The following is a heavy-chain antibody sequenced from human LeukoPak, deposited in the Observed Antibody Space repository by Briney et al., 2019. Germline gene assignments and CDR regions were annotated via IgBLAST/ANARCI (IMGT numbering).Heavy chain of an antibody. CDR2: ISGGGGST. CDR1: GFTFSSYA. CDR3: AKDGGLEGMDV. Sequence: PGGSLRLSCATSGFTFSSYAMSWVRQAPGKGLEWVSTISGGGGSTYYADSVKGRFTISRDNSKNTLYVQMNSLRAEDTAVYYCAKDGGLEGMDVWGQGTTVTVSS. V-gene: IGHV3-23*01. D-gene: IGHD1-1*01. J-gene: IGHJ6*02.